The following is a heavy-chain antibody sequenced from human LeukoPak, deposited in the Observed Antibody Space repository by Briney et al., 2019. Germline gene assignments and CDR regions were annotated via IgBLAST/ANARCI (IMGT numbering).Heavy chain of an antibody. Sequence: GGSLRLSCAASGFTFSSYEMNWVRQAPGKGLEGVSYISSSGSTIYYADSVKGRFTISRDNAKNSLYLQMNSLRAEDTAVYYCARGTPYCSGGSCYYYWGQGTLVTVSS. CDR1: GFTFSSYE. J-gene: IGHJ4*02. CDR2: ISSSGSTI. D-gene: IGHD2-15*01. CDR3: ARGTPYCSGGSCYYY. V-gene: IGHV3-48*03.